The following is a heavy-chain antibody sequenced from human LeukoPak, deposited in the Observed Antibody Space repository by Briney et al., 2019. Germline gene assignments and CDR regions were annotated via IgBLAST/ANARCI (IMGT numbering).Heavy chain of an antibody. V-gene: IGHV3-23*01. CDR2: IRGSGGST. J-gene: IGHJ4*02. CDR3: AKVSGSGGTKYQPFDY. Sequence: GGSLRLSCAASGFTFSSYAMSWVRQAPGKGLEWVSAIRGSGGSTYYADSVKGRFTISRDNSKNTLYLQMNSLRAEDTAVYYCAKVSGSGGTKYQPFDYWGQGTLVTVSS. D-gene: IGHD2-15*01. CDR1: GFTFSSYA.